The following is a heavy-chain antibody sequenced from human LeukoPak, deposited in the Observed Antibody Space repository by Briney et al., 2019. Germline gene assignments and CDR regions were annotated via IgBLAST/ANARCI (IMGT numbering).Heavy chain of an antibody. CDR2: IIPIFGTA. D-gene: IGHD3-22*01. CDR3: ATAYFYDSVGYYYAFDY. CDR1: GGTFGSYA. V-gene: IGHV1-69*13. J-gene: IGHJ4*02. Sequence: SVKVSCKASGGTFGSYAISWVRQAPGQGLEWMGGIIPIFGTANYAQKFQGRVTITADEPTSTAYMELSSLRSEDTAVYYCATAYFYDSVGYYYAFDYWGQGTLVTVSS.